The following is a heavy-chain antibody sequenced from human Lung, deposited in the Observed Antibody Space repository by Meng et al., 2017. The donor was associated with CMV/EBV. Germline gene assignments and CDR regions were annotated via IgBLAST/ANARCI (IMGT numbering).Heavy chain of an antibody. CDR3: ARDAPYCSSTSCYYSYGLDV. Sequence: SCAASGFTFNNYWMTWVRQAPGKGLEWVANIKQDGSEKYYVDSVKGRFTVSRDNAKNSLYLQMNSLRAEDTAVYYCARDAPYCSSTSCYYSYGLDVXGQGTTVTVSS. V-gene: IGHV3-7*01. CDR2: IKQDGSEK. CDR1: GFTFNNYW. J-gene: IGHJ6*02. D-gene: IGHD2-2*01.